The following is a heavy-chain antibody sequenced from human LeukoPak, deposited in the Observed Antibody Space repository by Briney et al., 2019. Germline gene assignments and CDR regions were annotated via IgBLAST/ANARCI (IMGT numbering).Heavy chain of an antibody. D-gene: IGHD1-26*01. CDR1: GYTFTGYY. Sequence: GASVKVSCKASGYTFTGYYIHWVRQAPGQGLEWMGWINPNSGDTHYAQKFQGRVTMTRDTSIGTAYMELSRLRSDDTAMYYCARGSTVGATESLGFDYWGQGTPVTVSS. CDR2: INPNSGDT. CDR3: ARGSTVGATESLGFDY. J-gene: IGHJ4*02. V-gene: IGHV1-2*02.